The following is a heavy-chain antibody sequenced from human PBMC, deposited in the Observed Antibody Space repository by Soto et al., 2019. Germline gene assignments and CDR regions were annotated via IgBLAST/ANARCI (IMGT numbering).Heavy chain of an antibody. CDR2: IWDDGNGY. CDR1: GFTFNNYG. CDR3: ARRHISPPTRGASSARGGMDV. J-gene: IGHJ6*02. D-gene: IGHD1-26*01. V-gene: IGHV3-33*01. Sequence: QVQLVESGGGVVQPGRSLRLSCAASGFTFNNYGMHWVRQAPGKGLEWVAVIWDDGNGYYYANSVKGRFTISRDNSKNTLYMQMSSLTAEDTAVYYCARRHISPPTRGASSARGGMDVWGQGTTVTVSS.